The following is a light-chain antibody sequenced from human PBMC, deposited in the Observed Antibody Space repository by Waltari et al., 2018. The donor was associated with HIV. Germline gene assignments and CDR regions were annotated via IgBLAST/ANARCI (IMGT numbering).Light chain of an antibody. CDR1: QSVSSN. CDR3: QQYDNWPVT. J-gene: IGKJ5*01. Sequence: ERMMTQSPATLSVSPGERATLSCRASQSVSSNLAWYQQKPGQVPRLLIYDASTRATGIPARFSGSGSGTEFTLTISSLQSEDFAVYYCQQYDNWPVTFGQGTRLEI. CDR2: DAS. V-gene: IGKV3-15*01.